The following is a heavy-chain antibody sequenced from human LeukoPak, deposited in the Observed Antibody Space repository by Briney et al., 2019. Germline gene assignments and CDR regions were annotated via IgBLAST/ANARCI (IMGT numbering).Heavy chain of an antibody. CDR2: INHSGST. V-gene: IGHV4-34*01. D-gene: IGHD6-13*01. CDR3: ARGGIAAPNFDY. CDR1: GGSFSGYY. J-gene: IGHJ4*02. Sequence: SETLSLTSAVYGGSFSGYYWSWIRQPPGKGLEWIGEINHSGSTNYNPSLKSRVTISVDTSKNQFSLKLSSVTAADTAVYYCARGGIAAPNFDYWGQGTLVTVSS.